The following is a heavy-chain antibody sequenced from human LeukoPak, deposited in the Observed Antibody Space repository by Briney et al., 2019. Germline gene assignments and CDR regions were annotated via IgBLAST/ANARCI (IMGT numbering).Heavy chain of an antibody. V-gene: IGHV3-53*05. Sequence: GGSLRLSCAASGFTVSSNYMSWVRQAPGKGLEWVSVIYSGGSTYYADSVKGRFTISRDNSKNTLYLQMDSLRPEDTAVYYCASRGGVATAYYFDYWGQGTLITVSS. CDR1: GFTVSSNY. D-gene: IGHD5-12*01. CDR2: IYSGGST. J-gene: IGHJ4*02. CDR3: ASRGGVATAYYFDY.